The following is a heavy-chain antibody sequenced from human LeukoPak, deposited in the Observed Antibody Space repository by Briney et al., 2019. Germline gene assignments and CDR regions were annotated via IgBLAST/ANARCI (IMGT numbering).Heavy chain of an antibody. CDR3: ARYSATYGWLDP. CDR2: IKQDGSEK. CDR1: GFTFSNNL. V-gene: IGHV3-7*01. Sequence: PGGSLRLSCVDSGFTFSNNLMSWVRQASGKGLEWVANIKQDGSEKYYVDSVKGRFTISRDNARNSLYLQMNSLRAEDTAVYYCARYSATYGWLDPWGQGSQVTVSS. J-gene: IGHJ5*02. D-gene: IGHD1-26*01.